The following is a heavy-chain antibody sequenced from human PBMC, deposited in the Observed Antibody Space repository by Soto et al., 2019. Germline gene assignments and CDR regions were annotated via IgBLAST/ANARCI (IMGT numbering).Heavy chain of an antibody. J-gene: IGHJ5*02. CDR2: ISYSGTT. CDR3: ARGRGYSYGLDP. V-gene: IGHV4-30-4*01. Sequence: QVQLQESGPGLVKPSQTLSLTCTVSGDSISSSNNYWSWIRQPPGEGLEWIGFISYSGTTSYSPSLKCRLAISLDTSKNQFSLSLSSVTAADTAVYYCARGRGYSYGLDPWGQGTLVTVSS. CDR1: GDSISSSNNY. D-gene: IGHD5-18*01.